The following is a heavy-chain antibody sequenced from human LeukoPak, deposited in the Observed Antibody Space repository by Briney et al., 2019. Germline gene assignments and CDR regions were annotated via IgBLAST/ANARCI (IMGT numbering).Heavy chain of an antibody. V-gene: IGHV3-21*01. D-gene: IGHD1-14*01. CDR1: GFTFSSYT. CDR3: ARGGNHMLWNAFDI. CDR2: ISSSSNYI. Sequence: GGSLRLSCAASGFTFSSYTMNWVRQAPGKGLEWVSSISSSSNYIYYADSVKGRFTISRDNAKNSLYLQMNSLRAEDTAVYYCARGGNHMLWNAFDIWGQGTMVTVSS. J-gene: IGHJ3*02.